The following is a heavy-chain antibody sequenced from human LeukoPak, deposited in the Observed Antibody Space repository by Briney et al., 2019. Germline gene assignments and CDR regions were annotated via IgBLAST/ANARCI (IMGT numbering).Heavy chain of an antibody. D-gene: IGHD3-22*01. V-gene: IGHV4-61*02. CDR2: IYTSGST. CDR1: GGSISSGSYY. J-gene: IGHJ4*02. CDR3: ATYYYDSSDTPTGFDY. Sequence: SETLSLTCTVSGGSISSGSYYWSWIRQPAGKGLEWIGRIYTSGSTNYNPSLKSRVTISVDTSKNQFSLKLSSVTAADTAVYYCATYYYDSSDTPTGFDYWGQGTLVTVSS.